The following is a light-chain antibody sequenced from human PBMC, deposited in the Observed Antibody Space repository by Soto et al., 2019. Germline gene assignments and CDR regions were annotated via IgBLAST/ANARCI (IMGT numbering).Light chain of an antibody. Sequence: DIVMTQSPLSLPVTPGEPASISCRSSQSLLHSSGYYYLDWYLQKPGQSPQLLIYLSSIRASGVPDMFSGSGSGTDFTLKISRVEAEDVGVYYCMQALQAPRTFGQGTKVEF. CDR3: MQALQAPRT. CDR2: LSS. V-gene: IGKV2-28*01. J-gene: IGKJ1*01. CDR1: QSLLHSSGYYY.